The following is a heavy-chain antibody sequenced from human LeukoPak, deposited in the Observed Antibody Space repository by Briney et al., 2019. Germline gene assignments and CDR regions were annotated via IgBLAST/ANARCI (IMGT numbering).Heavy chain of an antibody. CDR2: IYSGGAS. CDR1: GFTFSDYY. Sequence: GGSLRLSCEASGFTFSDYYMSWIRQAPGKGLEWVSIIYSGGASFYADSVRGRFTISRHNSKNTLFLQMNSLRAEDTAFYYCARAGEGLDAFDIWGQGTMVTVSS. V-gene: IGHV3-53*04. D-gene: IGHD2-21*01. CDR3: ARAGEGLDAFDI. J-gene: IGHJ3*02.